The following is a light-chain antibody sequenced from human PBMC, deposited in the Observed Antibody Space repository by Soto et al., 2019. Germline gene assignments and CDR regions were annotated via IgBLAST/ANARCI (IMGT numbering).Light chain of an antibody. CDR1: QSVLHSSDNKNY. J-gene: IGKJ2*01. Sequence: DIVMTQSPDSLPVSLGERATINCKSSQSVLHSSDNKNYLAWYQQKPGQPPKLLIYWASTRESGVSDRFSGSGSGTDFTLNISSLQAEDVAVYYCQQYHSMPSNFGQGNKLESK. CDR2: WAS. V-gene: IGKV4-1*01. CDR3: QQYHSMPSN.